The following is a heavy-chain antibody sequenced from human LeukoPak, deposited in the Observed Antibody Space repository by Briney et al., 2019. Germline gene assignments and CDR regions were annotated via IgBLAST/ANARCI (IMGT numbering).Heavy chain of an antibody. CDR3: AKDSAEGSSWYYYFDY. Sequence: GGSLRLSCAASGFTFSSYAMSWVRQAPGRGLEWVSAITASGAGTYYADSVKGRFTISRDNSKNTLYLQINSLRAEDTAVYYCAKDSAEGSSWYYYFDYWGQGTLVTVSS. V-gene: IGHV3-23*01. J-gene: IGHJ4*02. CDR2: ITASGAGT. D-gene: IGHD6-13*01. CDR1: GFTFSSYA.